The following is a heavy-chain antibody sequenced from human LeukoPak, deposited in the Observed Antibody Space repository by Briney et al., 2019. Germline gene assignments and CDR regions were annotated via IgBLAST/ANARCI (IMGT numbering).Heavy chain of an antibody. V-gene: IGHV1-69*05. D-gene: IGHD3-22*01. J-gene: IGHJ4*02. CDR3: ARGRSPYYYDSSGYYGFDY. CDR1: GGTFSSYA. CDR2: TIPIFGTA. Sequence: SVKVSCKASGGTFSSYAISWVRQAPGQGLEWMGGTIPIFGTANYAQKFQGRVTITTDESTSTAYMELSSLRSEDTAVYYCARGRSPYYYDSSGYYGFDYWGQGTLVTVSS.